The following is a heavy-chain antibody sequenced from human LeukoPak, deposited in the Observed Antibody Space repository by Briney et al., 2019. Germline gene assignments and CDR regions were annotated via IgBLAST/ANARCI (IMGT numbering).Heavy chain of an antibody. CDR1: GFTFSAYA. CDR3: AKDLGGEGGSGFPGY. J-gene: IGHJ4*02. D-gene: IGHD3-10*01. V-gene: IGHV3-23*01. CDR2: IGSDNKP. Sequence: GGSLRLSCEASGFTFSAYAMTWVRQAPGKGLEWVSSIGSDNKPHYSESVKGRFAISRDNSKSMLFLQLNSLRAEDTAVYHCAKDLGGEGGSGFPGYWGRGTLVTVSS.